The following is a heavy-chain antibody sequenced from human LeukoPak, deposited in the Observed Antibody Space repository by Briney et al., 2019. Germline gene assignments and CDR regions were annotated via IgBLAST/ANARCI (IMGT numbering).Heavy chain of an antibody. CDR1: GFSLSTSGVG. CDR2: IYWNDDK. J-gene: IGHJ4*02. D-gene: IGHD2-2*01. V-gene: IGHV2-5*01. CDR3: AHRPGYCSSTSCLDY. Sequence: SGPTLVKPTQTLTLTCTFSGFSLSTSGVGVGWIRQPPGKALEWLALIYWNDDKRYSPSLKSRLTITKDTSKNQVVLTMTNMDPVDTATYYCAHRPGYCSSTSCLDYSGQGTLVTVSS.